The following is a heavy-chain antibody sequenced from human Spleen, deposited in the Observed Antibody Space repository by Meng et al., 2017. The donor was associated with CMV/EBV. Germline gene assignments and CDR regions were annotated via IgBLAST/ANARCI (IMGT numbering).Heavy chain of an antibody. V-gene: IGHV4-39*01. CDR1: GGSISSSSYY. D-gene: IGHD3-10*01. J-gene: IGHJ4*02. Sequence: LPCTVSGGSISSSSYYWGWIRQPPGKGLEWIGSIYYSGSTYYNPSLKSRVTISVDTSKSQFSLKLSSVTAADTAVYYCASQGGYGSDWGQGTLVTVSS. CDR2: IYYSGST. CDR3: ASQGGYGSD.